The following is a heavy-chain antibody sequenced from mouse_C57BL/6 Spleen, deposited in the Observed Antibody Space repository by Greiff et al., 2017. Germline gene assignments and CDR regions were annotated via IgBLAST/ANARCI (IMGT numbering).Heavy chain of an antibody. D-gene: IGHD2-1*01. CDR3: ARGGNYGVYFDY. V-gene: IGHV1-64*01. CDR1: GYTFTSYW. Sequence: QVQLQQSGAELVKPGASVKLSCKASGYTFTSYWMHWVKQRPGQGLEWIGMIHPNSGSTNYNEKFKSKATLTVDKSSSTAYMQLSSLTSEDSAVYYCARGGNYGVYFDYWGQGTTLTVSS. CDR2: IHPNSGST. J-gene: IGHJ2*01.